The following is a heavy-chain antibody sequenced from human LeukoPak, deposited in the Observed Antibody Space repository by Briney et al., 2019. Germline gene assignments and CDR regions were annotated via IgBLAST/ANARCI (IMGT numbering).Heavy chain of an antibody. D-gene: IGHD6-6*01. Sequence: SVKVSCKASGGTFSSYAISWVRQAPGQGLEWMGGIIPIFGTANYAQKFQGRVTITTDESTSTAYMELSSLRSEDTAVYYCARARGQLVHWYFDYWGQGTQVTVSS. J-gene: IGHJ4*02. V-gene: IGHV1-69*05. CDR3: ARARGQLVHWYFDY. CDR2: IIPIFGTA. CDR1: GGTFSSYA.